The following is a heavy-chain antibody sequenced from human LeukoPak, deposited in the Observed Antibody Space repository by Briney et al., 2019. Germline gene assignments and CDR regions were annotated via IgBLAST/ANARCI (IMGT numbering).Heavy chain of an antibody. CDR2: IYYSGST. D-gene: IGHD3-3*01. Sequence: SETLSLTCTVSGGSISSYYWSWIRQPPGKGLEWIGYIYYSGSTNYSPSLKSRVTISVDTSKNQFSLKLSSVTAADTAVYYCAREPPYYDFWGGSFDYWGQGTLVTVSS. CDR3: AREPPYYDFWGGSFDY. V-gene: IGHV4-59*01. CDR1: GGSISSYY. J-gene: IGHJ4*02.